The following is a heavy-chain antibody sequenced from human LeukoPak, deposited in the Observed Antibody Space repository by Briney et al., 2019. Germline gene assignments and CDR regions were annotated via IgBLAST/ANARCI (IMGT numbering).Heavy chain of an antibody. CDR1: GFTFSNYY. D-gene: IGHD5-24*01. CDR2: ISSSGSTI. CDR3: ARDQEGADGYNWFY. J-gene: IGHJ4*02. V-gene: IGHV3-11*01. Sequence: GGSLRLSCAASGFTFSNYYMSWIRRAPGKGLEGVSYISSSGSTIYYADSVKGRFTNSRDNAKNSLYLQMNSLRAEDTAVYYCARDQEGADGYNWFYWGQGTLVTVSS.